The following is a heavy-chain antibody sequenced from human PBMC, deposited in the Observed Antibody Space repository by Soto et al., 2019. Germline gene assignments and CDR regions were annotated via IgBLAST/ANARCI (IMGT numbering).Heavy chain of an antibody. Sequence: GGSLRLSCAASVFTFSSYSMNWVRQAPGKGLEWVSSISSSSSYIYYADSVKGRFTISRDNAKNSLYLQMNSLRAEDTAVYYCARRTTRDFDYWGQGTLVTVSS. CDR2: ISSSSSYI. CDR3: ARRTTRDFDY. V-gene: IGHV3-21*01. D-gene: IGHD1-1*01. CDR1: VFTFSSYS. J-gene: IGHJ4*02.